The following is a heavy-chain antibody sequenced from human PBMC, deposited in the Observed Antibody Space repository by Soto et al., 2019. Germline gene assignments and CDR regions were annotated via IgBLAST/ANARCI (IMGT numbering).Heavy chain of an antibody. V-gene: IGHV3-30-3*01. Sequence: GSLRLSCAASGFNFSSYAMHWVRQAPGKGLEWVAVVSSDGSDKYYADSVKGRFTISRDNSKNTLYLQMNSLRAEDTALYYSARLYFTYCYGARGEPHDFWRQGTLDIGSS. J-gene: IGHJ4*02. CDR1: GFNFSSYA. CDR3: ARLYFTYCYGARGEPHDF. D-gene: IGHD2-21*01. CDR2: VSSDGSDK.